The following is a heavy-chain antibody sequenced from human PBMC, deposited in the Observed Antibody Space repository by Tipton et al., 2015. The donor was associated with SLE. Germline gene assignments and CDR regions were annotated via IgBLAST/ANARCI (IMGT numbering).Heavy chain of an antibody. D-gene: IGHD5-18*01. Sequence: TLSLTCTVSGGPVSSSSQYLAWIRQSPGKGLEWIGSIYYTGTTTYYNSFLNSRVTMSVDTSKNQFSLRLTSVIAADTAVYYCARLHGYSYGLNWFDPWGQGTLISVSS. CDR3: ARLHGYSYGLNWFDP. CDR1: GGPVSSSSQY. V-gene: IGHV4-39*07. CDR2: IYYTGTTT. J-gene: IGHJ5*02.